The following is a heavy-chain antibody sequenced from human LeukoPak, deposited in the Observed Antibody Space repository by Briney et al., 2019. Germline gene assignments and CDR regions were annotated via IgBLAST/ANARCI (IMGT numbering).Heavy chain of an antibody. CDR2: ISWNSGSI. Sequence: GRSLRLSCAASGFTFDDYAMHWVRQAPGMGLEWVSGISWNSGSIGYADPVKGRFTISRDNAKDSLYLQMNSLRAEDTALYYCAKDNGYFSSTGCYTERNYYYYGMDVWGQGTTVTVSS. V-gene: IGHV3-9*01. J-gene: IGHJ6*02. CDR3: AKDNGYFSSTGCYTERNYYYYGMDV. CDR1: GFTFDDYA. D-gene: IGHD2-2*02.